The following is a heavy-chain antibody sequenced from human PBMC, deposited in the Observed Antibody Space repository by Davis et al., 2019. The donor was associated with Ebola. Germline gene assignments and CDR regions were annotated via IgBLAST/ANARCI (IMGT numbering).Heavy chain of an antibody. J-gene: IGHJ6*02. V-gene: IGHV1-18*01. CDR3: ARDRIAAAVSYYYYGMDV. CDR1: GYTFTSYG. CDR2: ISAYNGNT. Sequence: ASVKVSCKASGYTFTSYGISWVRQAPGQGLEWMGWISAYNGNTNYAQKLQGRVTMTTDTSTSTAYMELRSLRSDDTAVYYCARDRIAAAVSYYYYGMDVWGQGTTVTVSS. D-gene: IGHD6-13*01.